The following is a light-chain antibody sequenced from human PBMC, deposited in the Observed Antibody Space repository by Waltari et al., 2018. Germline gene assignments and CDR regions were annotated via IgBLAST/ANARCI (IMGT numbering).Light chain of an antibody. J-gene: IGKJ5*01. CDR3: QQSYSPPFT. V-gene: IGKV1-39*01. CDR2: DAY. CDR1: RGIDSY. Sequence: DIQMTQSPSSLSTSVGDRVTITCRARRGIDSYLNWYQQRPGRAPKLLIYDAYTLQREVPTRFSGCGIGTDFTLTINNLQPEDFATYFCQQSYSPPFTFGQGTRLEI.